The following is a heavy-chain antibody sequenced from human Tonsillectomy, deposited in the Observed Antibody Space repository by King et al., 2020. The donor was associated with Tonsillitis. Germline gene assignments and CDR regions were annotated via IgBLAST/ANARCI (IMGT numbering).Heavy chain of an antibody. J-gene: IGHJ4*02. CDR2: IKQDGSEK. D-gene: IGHD3-22*01. V-gene: IGHV3-7*01. CDR1: GFTFSNYW. CDR3: ARASSYYYASSGYYSDFDY. Sequence: VQLVESGGGLVQPGGSLRLSCAASGFTFSNYWMSWVRQAPGKGLEWVANIKQDGSEKYYVDSVKGRFTISRDNAKNSLFLQINSMRVEDTAVYYCARASSYYYASSGYYSDFDYWGQGTLVTVSS.